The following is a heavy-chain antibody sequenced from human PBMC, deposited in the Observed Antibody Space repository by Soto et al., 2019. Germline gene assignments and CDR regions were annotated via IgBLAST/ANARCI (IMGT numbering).Heavy chain of an antibody. J-gene: IGHJ4*02. CDR1: GYTFTSYY. CDR3: TRGDQLLLMNY. Sequence: ASVKVSCKASGYTFTSYYMHWVRQAPGQGLEWMGIINPSGSSTSYAQKFQGSVTMTRDTSTITVYMELSSLKSEDTSVYYFTRGDQLLLMNYWGQGTLVTVSS. V-gene: IGHV1-46*01. CDR2: INPSGSST. D-gene: IGHD2-2*01.